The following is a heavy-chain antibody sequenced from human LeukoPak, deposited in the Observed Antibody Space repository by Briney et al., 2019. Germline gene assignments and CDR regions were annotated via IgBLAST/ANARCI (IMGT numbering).Heavy chain of an antibody. Sequence: SETLSLTCAVSGGSISSNSYYWGWIRQPPGKGLEWIGSIYYSGSTYYNPSLKSRVTISVDTSKNQFSLKLSSVTAADTAVYYCARYYYYDSSGYPSYAFDIWGQGTLVTVSS. CDR2: IYYSGST. D-gene: IGHD3-22*01. CDR1: GGSISSNSYY. J-gene: IGHJ4*02. V-gene: IGHV4-39*01. CDR3: ARYYYYDSSGYPSYAFDI.